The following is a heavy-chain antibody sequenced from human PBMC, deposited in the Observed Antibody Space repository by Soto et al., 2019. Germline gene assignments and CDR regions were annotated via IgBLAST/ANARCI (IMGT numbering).Heavy chain of an antibody. D-gene: IGHD5-18*01. CDR1: GFTVSSDY. CDR2: VYSGGTT. Sequence: EVQLVESGGGLVQPGGSLRLSCAASGFTVSSDYMTWVRQAPGKGLEWLSTVYSGGTTYYADSVKGRFIISRDNSKNILFLQMNNLRVEDTAMYYCARDPGYRNGMDVWGQGTTVTVSS. J-gene: IGHJ6*02. CDR3: ARDPGYRNGMDV. V-gene: IGHV3-66*01.